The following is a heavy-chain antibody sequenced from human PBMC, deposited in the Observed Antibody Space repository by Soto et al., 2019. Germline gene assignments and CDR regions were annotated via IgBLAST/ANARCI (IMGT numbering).Heavy chain of an antibody. V-gene: IGHV3-21*01. CDR2: IGSSSSYI. CDR3: ARGGYDFWSGYPDV. Sequence: GGSPRLSCAASGFTFSSYSMNWVRQAPGKGLEWVSSIGSSSSYIYYADSVKGRFTISRDNAKNSPYLQMNSLRAEDTAVYYCARGGYDFWSGYPDVWGQGTTVTVSS. D-gene: IGHD3-3*01. J-gene: IGHJ6*02. CDR1: GFTFSSYS.